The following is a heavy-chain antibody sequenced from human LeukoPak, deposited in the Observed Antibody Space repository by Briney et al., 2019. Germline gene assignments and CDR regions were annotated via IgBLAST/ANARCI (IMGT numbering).Heavy chain of an antibody. CDR3: TTRGGSFSIFDY. CDR1: GFTFSDAW. V-gene: IGHV3-15*01. J-gene: IGHJ4*02. CDR2: INSKTDGGTT. Sequence: PGGSLRLSCAASGFTFSDAWMSWVRQAPGKGLEWVGRINSKTDGGTTDYAAPVKGRFTISRDDSKNTLYLQMNSLKTEDTAVYYCTTRGGSFSIFDYWGQGTLVTVSS. D-gene: IGHD1-26*01.